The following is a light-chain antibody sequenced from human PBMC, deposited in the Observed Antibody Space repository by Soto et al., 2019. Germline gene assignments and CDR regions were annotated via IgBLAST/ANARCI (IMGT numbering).Light chain of an antibody. J-gene: IGLJ3*02. CDR1: SSNIGSNY. CDR2: RNN. CDR3: AAWDDSLSGVV. Sequence: QSVLTQPPSASGTPGQRVTISCSGSSSNIGSNYVYWYQQLPGTAPKLLIYRNNQRPSGVPDRFSGSKSGTSAFLAISGLRSEDEANYYCAAWDDSLSGVVFGGGTQLNVL. V-gene: IGLV1-47*01.